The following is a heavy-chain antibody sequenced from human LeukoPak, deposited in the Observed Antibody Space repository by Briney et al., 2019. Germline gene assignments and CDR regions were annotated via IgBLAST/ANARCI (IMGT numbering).Heavy chain of an antibody. Sequence: GGSLRLSCAASGFTFSSYSMNWVRQAPGKGLEWVSYISSSSSTIYYADSVKGRFTISRDNAKNSLYLQMNSLRAEDTAVYYCARGGYSSSWLPRGYYYYYMDVWGKGTTVTVSS. CDR1: GFTFSSYS. V-gene: IGHV3-48*04. D-gene: IGHD6-13*01. J-gene: IGHJ6*03. CDR3: ARGGYSSSWLPRGYYYYYMDV. CDR2: ISSSSSTI.